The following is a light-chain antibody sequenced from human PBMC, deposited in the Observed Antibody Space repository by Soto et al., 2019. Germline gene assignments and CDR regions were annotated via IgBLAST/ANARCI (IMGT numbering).Light chain of an antibody. CDR3: CSYAGSSTLV. Sequence: QSALTQPASVSGSPGQSITISCTGTSSDGGSYNLVSWYQHHPGKAPKLMIYEVSKRPSGVSNRFSGSKSGNTASLTISGLQAEDEADYYCCSYAGSSTLVFGGGTKLTVL. CDR2: EVS. J-gene: IGLJ2*01. CDR1: SSDGGSYNL. V-gene: IGLV2-23*02.